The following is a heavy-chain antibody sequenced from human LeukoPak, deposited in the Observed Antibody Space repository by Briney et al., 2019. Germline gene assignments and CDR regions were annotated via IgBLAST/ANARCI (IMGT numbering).Heavy chain of an antibody. D-gene: IGHD6-13*01. V-gene: IGHV4-59*12. CDR1: GGSISSYY. Sequence: SETLSLTCTVSGGSISSYYWSWIRQPPGKGLEWIGSISYSGSTNYKPSLKSRVTISVDTSKNQFSLKLSSVTAADTAVYYCARDERPAAGASMYYYYYMDVWGKGTTVTVSS. CDR3: ARDERPAAGASMYYYYYMDV. J-gene: IGHJ6*03. CDR2: ISYSGST.